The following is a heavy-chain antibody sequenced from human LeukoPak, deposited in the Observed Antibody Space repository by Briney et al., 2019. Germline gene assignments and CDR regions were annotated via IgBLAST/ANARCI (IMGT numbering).Heavy chain of an antibody. D-gene: IGHD3-9*01. V-gene: IGHV7-4-1*02. CDR3: ARDQSDYDILTGPDP. J-gene: IGHJ5*02. CDR1: GYTFTNYA. CDR2: INTNTGKP. Sequence: ASVKVSCKASGYTFTNYAMNWVRQAPGQGLEWMGWINTNTGKPTYAQGFIGRFVFSLDTSVSTAYLQISSLKAEDTAVYYCARDQSDYDILTGPDPWGQGTLVTVSS.